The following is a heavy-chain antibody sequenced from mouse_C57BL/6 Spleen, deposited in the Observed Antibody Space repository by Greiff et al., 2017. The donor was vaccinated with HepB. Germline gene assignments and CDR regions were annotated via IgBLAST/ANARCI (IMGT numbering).Heavy chain of an antibody. CDR3: ARGFYDGYYSYYFDY. CDR2: IYPRSGNT. J-gene: IGHJ2*01. CDR1: GYTFTSYG. D-gene: IGHD2-3*01. V-gene: IGHV1-81*01. Sequence: QVQLQQSGAELARPGASVKLSCKASGYTFTSYGISWVKQRTGQGLEWIGEIYPRSGNTYYNEKFKGKATLTADKSSSTAYMELRSLTSEDSAVYFCARGFYDGYYSYYFDYWGQGTTLTVSS.